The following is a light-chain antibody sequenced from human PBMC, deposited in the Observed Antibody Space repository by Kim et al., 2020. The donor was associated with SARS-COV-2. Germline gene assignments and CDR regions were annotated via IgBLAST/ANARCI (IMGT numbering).Light chain of an antibody. CDR2: DVT. CDR3: SSYTYDTNFDYV. J-gene: IGLJ1*01. CDR1: TDDLPTSDY. V-gene: IGLV2-14*03. Sequence: IYCPGFTDDLPTSDYVAWYHHSPERAPKLIIYDVTKRPSGISDRFSGSKSGYMASLSISGLQADDEAYYYCSSYTYDTNFDYVFGPGTKVTVL.